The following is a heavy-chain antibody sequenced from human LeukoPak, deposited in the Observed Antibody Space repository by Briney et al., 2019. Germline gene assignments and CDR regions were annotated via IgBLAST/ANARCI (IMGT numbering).Heavy chain of an antibody. J-gene: IGHJ4*02. CDR2: INHSGST. D-gene: IGHD3-22*01. CDR3: ARGPTYYYDSRETLTDDY. Sequence: SETLSLTCTVSGGSIGSYYWSWIRQPPGKGLEWIGEINHSGSTNYNPSLKSRVTISVDTSKNQFSLKLSSVTAADTAVYYCARGPTYYYDSRETLTDDYWGQGTLVTVSS. CDR1: GGSIGSYY. V-gene: IGHV4-34*01.